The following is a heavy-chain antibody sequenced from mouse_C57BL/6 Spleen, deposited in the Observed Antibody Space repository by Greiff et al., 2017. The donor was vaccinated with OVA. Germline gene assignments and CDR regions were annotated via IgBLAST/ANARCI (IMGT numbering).Heavy chain of an antibody. CDR1: GFTFSSYA. Sequence: EVQGVESGAGLVKPGGSLKLSCAASGFTFSSYAMSWVRQTPEKRLEWVATISDGGSYTYYPDNVKGRFTISRDNAKNNRYLQMSHLKSEDTAMYYCAREFAYWGQGTLVTVSA. CDR3: AREFAY. J-gene: IGHJ3*01. CDR2: ISDGGSYT. V-gene: IGHV5-4*01.